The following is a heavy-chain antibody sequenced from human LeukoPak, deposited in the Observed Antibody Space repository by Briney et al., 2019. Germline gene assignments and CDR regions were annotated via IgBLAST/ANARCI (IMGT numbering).Heavy chain of an antibody. CDR3: ARRGYCSSTSCYGGYYYYYYMDV. D-gene: IGHD2-2*01. CDR1: GDSVSSNSAA. Sequence: SQTLSLTCALSGDSVSSNSAAWNWIRQSPSRGLEWLGRTYYRSKWYNDYAVSVKSRITINPDTSKNQFSLQLNSVTPEDTAVYYCARRGYCSSTSCYGGYYYYYYMDVWGKGTTVTVSS. V-gene: IGHV6-1*01. J-gene: IGHJ6*03. CDR2: TYYRSKWYN.